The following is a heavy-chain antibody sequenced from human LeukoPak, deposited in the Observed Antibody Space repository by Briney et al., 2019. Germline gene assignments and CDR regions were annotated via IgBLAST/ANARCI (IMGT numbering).Heavy chain of an antibody. Sequence: SVKVSCKASGGTFSSHAISWVRQAPGQGLEWMGGIIPIFGTANYAQKFQGRVTITADKSTSTAYMELSSLRSEDTAVYYCASSDPRYCSSTSCYGWFDPWGQGTLVTVSS. V-gene: IGHV1-69*06. J-gene: IGHJ5*02. CDR3: ASSDPRYCSSTSCYGWFDP. CDR2: IIPIFGTA. CDR1: GGTFSSHA. D-gene: IGHD2-2*01.